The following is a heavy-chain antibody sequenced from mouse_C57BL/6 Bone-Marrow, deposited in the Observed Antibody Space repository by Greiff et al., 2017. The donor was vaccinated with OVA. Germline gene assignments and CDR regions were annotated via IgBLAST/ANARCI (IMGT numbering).Heavy chain of an antibody. CDR2: IDPENGDT. J-gene: IGHJ3*01. CDR1: GFNIKDDY. CDR3: TKGYYGTWFAY. V-gene: IGHV14-4*01. Sequence: VQLQQSGAELVRPGASVKLSCTASGFNIKDDYMHWVKQRPEQGLEWIGWIDPENGDTEYASKFQGKATITADTSSNTAYLQLSSLTSEDTAVYYCTKGYYGTWFAYWGQGTLVTVSA. D-gene: IGHD1-1*01.